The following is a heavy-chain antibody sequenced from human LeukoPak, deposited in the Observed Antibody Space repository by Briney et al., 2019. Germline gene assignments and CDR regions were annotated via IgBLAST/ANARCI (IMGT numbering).Heavy chain of an antibody. CDR3: ARGIVNCSGGSCYIFDY. D-gene: IGHD2-15*01. V-gene: IGHV4-34*01. CDR2: INHSGST. J-gene: IGHJ4*02. Sequence: PSETLSLTCAVYGGSFSGYYWSWIRQPPGKGLEWIGEINHSGSTNYNPSLKSRVTISVDTSKNQFSLKLSSVTAADTAVYYCARGIVNCSGGSCYIFDYWGQGTLVTVSS. CDR1: GGSFSGYY.